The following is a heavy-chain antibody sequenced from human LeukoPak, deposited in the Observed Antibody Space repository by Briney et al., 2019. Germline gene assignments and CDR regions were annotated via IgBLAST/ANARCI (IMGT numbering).Heavy chain of an antibody. J-gene: IGHJ4*02. D-gene: IGHD3-22*01. CDR2: ISYDGSNK. Sequence: GGSLRLSCAASGFTFDDYGMSWVRQAPGKGLEWVAVISYDGSNKYYADSVKGRFTISRDNSKNTLYLQMDSLRAEDTAVYYCARAGYDSSGYYYPYFDYWGQGTLVTVSS. CDR1: GFTFDDYG. CDR3: ARAGYDSSGYYYPYFDY. V-gene: IGHV3-30*03.